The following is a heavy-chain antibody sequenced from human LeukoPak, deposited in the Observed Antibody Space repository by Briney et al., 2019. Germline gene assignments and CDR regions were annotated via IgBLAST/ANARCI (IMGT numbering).Heavy chain of an antibody. D-gene: IGHD2-21*02. V-gene: IGHV3-20*04. J-gene: IGHJ6*03. CDR2: LNWSGRST. CDR3: ARLAYCGGDCYSGDYYYYMDV. CDR1: GFTFDNYG. Sequence: GGSLRLSCVASGFTFDNYGMSWVRQAPGKGLEWVSGLNWSGRSTVYADSMKGRFTISRDNAKNSLYLQMNSLRAEDTALYYCARLAYCGGDCYSGDYYYYMDVWGKGTTVSVSS.